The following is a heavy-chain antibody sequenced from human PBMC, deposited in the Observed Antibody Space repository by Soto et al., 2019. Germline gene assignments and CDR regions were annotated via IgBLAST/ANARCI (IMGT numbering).Heavy chain of an antibody. V-gene: IGHV3-30*18. CDR3: AKGGEGGTEDYYYYGLDV. J-gene: IGHJ6*02. Sequence: QAGGSLRLSCVASGFIFSKYGMHWVRQAPGKGLEWVAFISYDGNTKYYGDSVKGRFTISRDNSKNKLYLQMNRLRGEDTAVFYCAKGGEGGTEDYYYYGLDVWGPGTTVTVSS. D-gene: IGHD2-15*01. CDR2: ISYDGNTK. CDR1: GFIFSKYG.